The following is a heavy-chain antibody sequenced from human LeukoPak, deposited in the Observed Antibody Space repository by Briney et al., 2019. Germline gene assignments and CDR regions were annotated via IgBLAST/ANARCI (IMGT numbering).Heavy chain of an antibody. CDR3: AKDQQQLVLRYYYYYGMEV. J-gene: IGHJ6*04. CDR2: ISGSGGST. V-gene: IGHV3-23*01. Sequence: GGSLRLSCAASGFTFSSYAMSWVRQAPGKGLEWVSAISGSGGSTYYADSVKGRFTISRDNSKNTLYLQMNSLRAEDTAVYYCAKDQQQLVLRYYYYYGMEVWGKGTTVTVSS. CDR1: GFTFSSYA. D-gene: IGHD6-13*01.